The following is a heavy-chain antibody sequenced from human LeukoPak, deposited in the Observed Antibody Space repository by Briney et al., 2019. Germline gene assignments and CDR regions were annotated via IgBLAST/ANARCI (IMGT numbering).Heavy chain of an antibody. CDR2: ISAYNGNT. D-gene: IGHD6-13*01. CDR3: ASPIAAAISNWYFDL. J-gene: IGHJ2*01. Sequence: ASVKVSCKASGYTFTSYGISWVRQAPGQGLEWMGWISAYNGNTNYAQKLQGRVTMTTDTSTSTAYMELRSLRSDDTAVYYCASPIAAAISNWYFDLWGRGTLVTVSS. CDR1: GYTFTSYG. V-gene: IGHV1-18*01.